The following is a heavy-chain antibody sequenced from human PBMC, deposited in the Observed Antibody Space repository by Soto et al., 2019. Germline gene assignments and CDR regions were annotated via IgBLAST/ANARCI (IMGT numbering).Heavy chain of an antibody. D-gene: IGHD2-2*01. V-gene: IGHV4-39*01. J-gene: IGHJ4*02. CDR2: SYYSGST. CDR1: GGSISSRGFY. Sequence: QLQLQESGPGLVKPSETLSLTCTVSGGSISSRGFYWGWIRQPPGMGLAGVGSSYYSGSTDYDPSLKSRISISVDTSKNQFSLRPSSVTAADTAVYYCASRSSNCRHTTCYEHYFAYWGQGILVTVSS. CDR3: ASRSSNCRHTTCYEHYFAY.